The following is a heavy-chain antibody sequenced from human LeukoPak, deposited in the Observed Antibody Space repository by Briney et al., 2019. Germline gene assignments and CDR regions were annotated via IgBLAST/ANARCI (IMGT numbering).Heavy chain of an antibody. CDR3: AGHHPRNTVDF. CDR2: ISDIGGI. Sequence: SETLSLTCTVSGGSISSYYWSWIRQPPGKGLEWIAYISDIGGINYNPSLRSRVTISLDTSKNQFSLKLSSVTAADTAVYYCAGHHPRNTVDFWGQGTLVTVSS. J-gene: IGHJ4*02. D-gene: IGHD2/OR15-2a*01. V-gene: IGHV4-59*08. CDR1: GGSISSYY.